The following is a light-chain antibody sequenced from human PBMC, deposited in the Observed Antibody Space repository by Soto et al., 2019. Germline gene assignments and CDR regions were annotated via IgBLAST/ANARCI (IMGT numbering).Light chain of an antibody. Sequence: IRITPSPSSPPASTGNRVTITCRASQGISSYLAWYQQKPGKAPKLLIYDASNLQTGVPSRFSGSGSGTDFTFTISSLQPEDIAIYYCQQYDNPALTFGGGTKVDIK. CDR2: DAS. CDR3: QQYDNPALT. CDR1: QGISSY. V-gene: IGKV1-8*01. J-gene: IGKJ4*01.